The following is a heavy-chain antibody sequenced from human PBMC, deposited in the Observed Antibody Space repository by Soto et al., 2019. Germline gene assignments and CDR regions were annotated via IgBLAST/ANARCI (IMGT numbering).Heavy chain of an antibody. D-gene: IGHD6-13*01. CDR3: ARSGHSSSWYPDY. J-gene: IGHJ4*02. V-gene: IGHV4-30-2*01. CDR2: LYHSGST. CDR1: GGSISSGGYS. Sequence: PSETLSLTCAVSGGSISSGGYSWSWIRQPPGKGLEWIGYLYHSGSTYYKPSLKSRVTISVDRSKNQFSLKLSSVTAADTAGYYCARSGHSSSWYPDYWGQGTLVTVSS.